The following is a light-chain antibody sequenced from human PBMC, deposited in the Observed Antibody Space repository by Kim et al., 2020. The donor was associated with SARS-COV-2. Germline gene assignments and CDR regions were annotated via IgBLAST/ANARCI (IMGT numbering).Light chain of an antibody. Sequence: PGKTSRIPCGGNNIGSKSVHWYQQKPGQAPVLVIYYDSDRPSGIPERFSGSNSGNTATLTISRVEAGDEADYYCQVWDSSSDHVIFGGGTQLTVL. V-gene: IGLV3-21*04. CDR2: YDS. CDR3: QVWDSSSDHVI. CDR1: NIGSKS. J-gene: IGLJ2*01.